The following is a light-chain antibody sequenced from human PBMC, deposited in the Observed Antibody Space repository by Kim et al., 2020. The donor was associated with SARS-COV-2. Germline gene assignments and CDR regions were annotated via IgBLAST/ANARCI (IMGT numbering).Light chain of an antibody. Sequence: QSALTQPASVSGSPGQSITISCTGTSSDVGCYNLVSWYQQHPGKAPKLMIYEGSKRPSGVSNRFSGSKSGNTASLTISGLQAEDEADYYCCSYAGSSTLVFGRGTQLTVL. CDR2: EGS. J-gene: IGLJ2*01. CDR1: SSDVGCYNL. V-gene: IGLV2-23*01. CDR3: CSYAGSSTLV.